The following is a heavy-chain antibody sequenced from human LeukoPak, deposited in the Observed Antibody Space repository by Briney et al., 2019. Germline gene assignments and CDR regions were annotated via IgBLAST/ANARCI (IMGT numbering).Heavy chain of an antibody. D-gene: IGHD5-12*01. CDR3: ARERATLDYYYYMDV. CDR2: INWNGGST. CDR1: GFTFDDYG. V-gene: IGHV3-20*04. J-gene: IGHJ6*03. Sequence: PGGSLRLSCAASGFTFDDYGMSWVRQAPGKGLEWVSGINWNGGSTGYADSVKGRFTISRDNAKNSLYLQMNSLRAEDTALYYCARERATLDYYYYMDVWGKGTTVTVSS.